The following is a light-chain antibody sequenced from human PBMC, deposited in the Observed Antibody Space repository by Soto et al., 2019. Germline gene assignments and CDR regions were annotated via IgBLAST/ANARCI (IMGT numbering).Light chain of an antibody. J-gene: IGKJ1*01. CDR3: QQYNSYSWT. V-gene: IGKV1-5*01. CDR1: QTISSW. CDR2: GAS. Sequence: DIQMTQSPSTLSGSVGDRVTITCRASQTISSWLAWYQQKPGKAPKLLIYGASTLQSGVQLRFSGSGSGTDFTLTISGLQPDDFATYYCQQYNSYSWTFGQGTKVDI.